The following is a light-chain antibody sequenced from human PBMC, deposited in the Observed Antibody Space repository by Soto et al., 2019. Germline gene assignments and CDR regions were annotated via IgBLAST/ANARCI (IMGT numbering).Light chain of an antibody. J-gene: IGKJ5*01. CDR2: AAS. Sequence: DIQMTQSPSSLSASVGDRVTITCRASQGISNYLAWYQQKPGKVPKLLIYAASTLQSGVPSRFSGSGSGTDFTLTISSLQPEDVATYSCQKYNSAPFTVGQGTRLEIK. CDR1: QGISNY. V-gene: IGKV1-27*01. CDR3: QKYNSAPFT.